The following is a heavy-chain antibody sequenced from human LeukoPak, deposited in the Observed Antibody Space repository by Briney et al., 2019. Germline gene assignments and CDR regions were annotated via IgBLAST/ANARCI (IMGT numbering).Heavy chain of an antibody. D-gene: IGHD3-22*01. CDR3: ARDNRDYDSSGYPSHFDY. CDR1: GFTFSSYE. J-gene: IGHJ4*02. CDR2: ISSSGSTI. Sequence: PGGSLRLSCAASGFTFSSYEMNWVRQAPGKGLEWVSYISSSGSTIYYADSVKGRFTISRDNAKNSLYLQMNSLRAEDTAVYYCARDNRDYDSSGYPSHFDYWGQGTLVTVSS. V-gene: IGHV3-48*03.